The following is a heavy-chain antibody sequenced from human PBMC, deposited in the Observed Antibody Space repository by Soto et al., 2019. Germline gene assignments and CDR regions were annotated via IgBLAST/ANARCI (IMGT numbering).Heavy chain of an antibody. CDR2: ISWNSGTI. CDR1: GLSFDDYA. Sequence: EVQVVESGGGLVQPGRSLRLSCAASGLSFDDYAMHWVRQAPGKGLEWVSGISWNSGTIGYADSVKGRFTISRDNAKHSLYLQMYSLRAEDTALYYCAKSTGGTANGMGVWGQGTTVTVSS. V-gene: IGHV3-9*01. CDR3: AKSTGGTANGMGV. D-gene: IGHD2-8*02. J-gene: IGHJ6*02.